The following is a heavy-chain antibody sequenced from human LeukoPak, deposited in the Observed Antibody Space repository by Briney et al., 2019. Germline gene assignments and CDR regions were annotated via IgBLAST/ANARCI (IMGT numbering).Heavy chain of an antibody. D-gene: IGHD2-21*01. V-gene: IGHV4-39*01. J-gene: IGHJ3*02. Sequence: SETLSLTCTVSGGSISRSSYYWGWIRQPPGKGLEWIGSISYSGSASYNPSLKSRVTISVDTSKNQLSLKLSSVTAADTAVYYCARAMGWGWLAPPGLGFDIWGQGTMVTVSS. CDR3: ARAMGWGWLAPPGLGFDI. CDR2: ISYSGSA. CDR1: GGSISRSSYY.